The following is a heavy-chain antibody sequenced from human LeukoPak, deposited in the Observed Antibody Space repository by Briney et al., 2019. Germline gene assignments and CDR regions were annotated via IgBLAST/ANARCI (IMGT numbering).Heavy chain of an antibody. CDR2: ISGSGGST. V-gene: IGHV3-23*01. D-gene: IGHD3-22*01. J-gene: IGHJ4*02. CDR1: GFTFSSYA. CDR3: AKAFYYYDSSGSY. Sequence: TGGSLRLSCAASGFTFSSYAMSWVRQAPGKGLEWVSAISGSGGSTYYADSVKGRFTISRDNSKNTLYLQMNSPRAEDTAVYYCAKAFYYYDSSGSYWGQGTLVTVSS.